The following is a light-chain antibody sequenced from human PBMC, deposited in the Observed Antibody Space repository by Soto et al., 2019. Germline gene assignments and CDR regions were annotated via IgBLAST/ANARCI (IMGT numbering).Light chain of an antibody. V-gene: IGLV2-11*01. CDR3: CSYAGSYTGV. CDR2: DVT. Sequence: QSALTQPRSVSGSPGQSVTISCTGTSSDVGGHNYVSWYQQHPGKAPKLMIYDVTERPSGVPDRFSGSKSGNTASLTISGLQAEDEADYSCCSYAGSYTGVFGGGTKLTVL. J-gene: IGLJ3*02. CDR1: SSDVGGHNY.